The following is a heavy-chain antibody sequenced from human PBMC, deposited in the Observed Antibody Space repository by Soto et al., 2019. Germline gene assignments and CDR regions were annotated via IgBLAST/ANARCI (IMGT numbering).Heavy chain of an antibody. CDR1: GGSISSSF. CDR3: ARGHRAMEYYYYYGMDV. Sequence: ETLSLTCSVSGGSISSSFWSWIRQPPGKELEWIGYISYSGSTTYNPSLKSRITLSVDTSKNQFSLRVASVTAADTAVYYCARGHRAMEYYYYYGMDVWGQGTTVTVSS. J-gene: IGHJ6*02. CDR2: ISYSGST. D-gene: IGHD5-18*01. V-gene: IGHV4-59*01.